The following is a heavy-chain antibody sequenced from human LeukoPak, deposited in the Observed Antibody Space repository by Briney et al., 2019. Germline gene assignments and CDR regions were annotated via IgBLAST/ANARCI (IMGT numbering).Heavy chain of an antibody. D-gene: IGHD2-8*01. Sequence: SETLSLTCAVYGGSFSGYYWSWIRQPPGKGLEWIGSIYYSGSTYYNPSLKSRVTISVDTSKNQFSLKLSSVTAADTAVYYCASVSCTNGVCYTISYWGQGTLVTVSS. V-gene: IGHV4-34*01. J-gene: IGHJ4*02. CDR3: ASVSCTNGVCYTISY. CDR1: GGSFSGYY. CDR2: IYYSGST.